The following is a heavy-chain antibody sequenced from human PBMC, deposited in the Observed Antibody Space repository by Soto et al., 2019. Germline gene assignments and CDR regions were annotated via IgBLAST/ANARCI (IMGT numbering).Heavy chain of an antibody. Sequence: SGGSLRLSCAASRFTFSSYWMTWVRQAPGKGLEWVANIKQDGNEKYYVDSVKGRFTISRDNAKDSLYLQMNSLRAEDTAVYYCARDQYGYYYFGLDVWGQGTTVTVSS. CDR3: ARDQYGYYYFGLDV. V-gene: IGHV3-7*03. J-gene: IGHJ6*02. D-gene: IGHD4-17*01. CDR2: IKQDGNEK. CDR1: RFTFSSYW.